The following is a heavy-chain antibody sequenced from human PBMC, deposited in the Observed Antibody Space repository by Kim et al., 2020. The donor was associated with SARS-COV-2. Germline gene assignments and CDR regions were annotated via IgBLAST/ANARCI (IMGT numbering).Heavy chain of an antibody. V-gene: IGHV4-39*01. J-gene: IGHJ4*02. CDR3: ASQSGKYCSSTSCYGY. D-gene: IGHD2-2*01. CDR2: IYYSGST. CDR1: GGSISSSSYY. Sequence: SETLSLTCTVSGGSISSSSYYWGWIRQPPGKGLEWIGSIYYSGSTYYNPSLKSRVTISVDTSKNQFSLKLSSVTAADTAVYYCASQSGKYCSSTSCYGYWGQGTLVTVSS.